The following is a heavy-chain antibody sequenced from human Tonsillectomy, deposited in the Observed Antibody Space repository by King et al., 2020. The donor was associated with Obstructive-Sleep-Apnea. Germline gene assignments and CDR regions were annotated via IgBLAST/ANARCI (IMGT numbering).Heavy chain of an antibody. D-gene: IGHD6-19*01. V-gene: IGHV3-30*02. CDR2: IRYDGNNK. CDR1: GFSFSSYG. J-gene: IGHJ4*02. Sequence: QVQLVESGGGVVQPGGSLRLSCAASGFSFSSYGMHWVRQAPGKGLEWVAFIRYDGNNKYYAESVKGRFTISRDNSKNTLYLQMNSLRAEDTAVYYCAKDSTWLVPSYYFDYWGQGTLVTVSS. CDR3: AKDSTWLVPSYYFDY.